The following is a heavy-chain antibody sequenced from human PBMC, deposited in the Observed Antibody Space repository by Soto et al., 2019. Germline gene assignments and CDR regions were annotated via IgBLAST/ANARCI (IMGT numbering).Heavy chain of an antibody. CDR1: GFTFSSYS. J-gene: IGHJ6*03. V-gene: IGHV3-21*01. Sequence: GGSLRLSCAASGFTFSSYSMNWVRQAPGKGLEWVSSISSSSSYIYYADSVKGRFTISRDNAKNSRYLQMNSLRAEETAVYYCARDQYQLLSGVREYYYYYMDVWGKGTTVTVSS. CDR3: ARDQYQLLSGVREYYYYYMDV. D-gene: IGHD2-2*01. CDR2: ISSSSSYI.